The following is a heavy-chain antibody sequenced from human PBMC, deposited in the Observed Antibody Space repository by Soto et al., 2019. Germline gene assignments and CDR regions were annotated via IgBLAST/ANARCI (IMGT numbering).Heavy chain of an antibody. J-gene: IGHJ4*02. CDR3: AKESSSWYSFDY. CDR1: GFTFSSYA. CDR2: ISGSGGST. Sequence: GESLKISCAASGFTFSSYAMSWVRQAPGKGLEWVSAISGSGGSTYYADSVKGRFTISRDNSKNTLYLQMNSLRAEDTAVYYCAKESSSWYSFDYWGQGTLVTVSS. V-gene: IGHV3-23*01. D-gene: IGHD6-13*01.